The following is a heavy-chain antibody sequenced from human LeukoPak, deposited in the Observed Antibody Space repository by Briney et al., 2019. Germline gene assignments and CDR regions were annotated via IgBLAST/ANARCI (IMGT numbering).Heavy chain of an antibody. Sequence: SETLSLTCAVSGGSISSGGYSWSWIRQPPGRGREGIGYIYHSGSTYYHPSLKSRVTISVDRSKNQFSLKLSSVTAADTAVYYCARALDYYGSATHPWGQGTLVTVSS. CDR3: ARALDYYGSATHP. D-gene: IGHD3-10*01. CDR1: GGSISSGGYS. CDR2: IYHSGST. J-gene: IGHJ4*02. V-gene: IGHV4-30-2*01.